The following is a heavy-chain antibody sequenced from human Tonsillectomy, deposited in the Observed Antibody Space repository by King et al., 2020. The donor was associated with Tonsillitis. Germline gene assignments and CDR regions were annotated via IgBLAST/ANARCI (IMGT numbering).Heavy chain of an antibody. CDR3: VKSRYYDFWSGYPLFDY. V-gene: IGHV3-64D*06. Sequence: VQLVESGGGLVQPGGSLRLSCSASGFTFSSYAMHWVRQAPGKGLEYVSAISSNGGSTYYADSVKGRFTISRDNSKNTLYFQMSSLRAEDTAVYYCVKSRYYDFWSGYPLFDYWGQGILVTVSS. D-gene: IGHD3-3*01. CDR1: GFTFSSYA. CDR2: ISSNGGST. J-gene: IGHJ4*02.